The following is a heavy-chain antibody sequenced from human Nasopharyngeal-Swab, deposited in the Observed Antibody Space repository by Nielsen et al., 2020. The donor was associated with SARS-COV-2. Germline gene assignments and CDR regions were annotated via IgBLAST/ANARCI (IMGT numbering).Heavy chain of an antibody. V-gene: IGHV3-30*03. CDR3: ARVLDYYDSSGYDTWDVFAL. J-gene: IGHJ3*01. Sequence: GGSLRLSCAASGFTFSSYGMHWVRQAPGKGLEWVAVISFDGSKKYYADSVKGRFTISRDNAKNTLFLQMNSLRAEDTAVYYCARVLDYYDSSGYDTWDVFALWGQGTMVTVSS. CDR1: GFTFSSYG. D-gene: IGHD3-22*01. CDR2: ISFDGSKK.